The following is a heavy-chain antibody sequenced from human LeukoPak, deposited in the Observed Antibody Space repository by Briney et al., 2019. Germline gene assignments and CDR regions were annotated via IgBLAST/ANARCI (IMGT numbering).Heavy chain of an antibody. CDR1: GYTFTGYA. Sequence: GASVKLSCKASGYTFTGYAMHWVRQAPEQRLEWMGWINAGNGNTKYSQKFQGRVTITRDTSASTAYMELSSLRSEDTAVYYCARDQPGFGELLYDYWGQGTLVTVSS. V-gene: IGHV1-3*01. J-gene: IGHJ4*02. D-gene: IGHD3-10*01. CDR2: INAGNGNT. CDR3: ARDQPGFGELLYDY.